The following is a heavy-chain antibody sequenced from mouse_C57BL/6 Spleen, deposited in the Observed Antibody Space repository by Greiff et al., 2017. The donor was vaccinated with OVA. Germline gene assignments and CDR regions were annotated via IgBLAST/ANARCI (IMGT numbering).Heavy chain of an antibody. CDR3: ARHRTVVANWGVDYAMDY. Sequence: EVMLVESGGDLVKPGGSLKLSCAASGFTFSSYGMSWVRQTPDKRLEWVATISSGGSYTYYPDSVKGRFTISRDNAKNTLYLQMSSLKSEDTAMYYCARHRTVVANWGVDYAMDYWGQGTSVTVSS. CDR2: ISSGGSYT. V-gene: IGHV5-6*01. J-gene: IGHJ4*01. D-gene: IGHD1-1*01. CDR1: GFTFSSYG.